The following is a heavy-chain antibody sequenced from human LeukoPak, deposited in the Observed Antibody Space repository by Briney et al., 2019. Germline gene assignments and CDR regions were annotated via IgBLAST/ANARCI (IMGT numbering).Heavy chain of an antibody. CDR1: GFTFSSYT. Sequence: GGSLRLSCAASGFTFSSYTMSWVRQAPGKGLEWVAVISYDGSNKYYADSVKGRFTISRDNSKNTLYLQMNSLRAEDTAVYYCARDDTAMVTGCDYWGQGTLVTVSS. D-gene: IGHD5-18*01. J-gene: IGHJ4*02. CDR3: ARDDTAMVTGCDY. CDR2: ISYDGSNK. V-gene: IGHV3-30*03.